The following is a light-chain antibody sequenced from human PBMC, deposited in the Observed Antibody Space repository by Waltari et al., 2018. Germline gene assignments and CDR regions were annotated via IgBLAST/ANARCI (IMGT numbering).Light chain of an antibody. CDR1: QSVGDF. Sequence: EIVLTQFPATLSLSPGERATLSCRARQSVGDFLAWYQQKPSQAPRLLIYDASKRVTGIPARFSGSGSGTDFTLTISSLEPEDFALYYCQQRGSWPLTFGGGTTVEIK. J-gene: IGKJ4*01. CDR3: QQRGSWPLT. V-gene: IGKV3-11*01. CDR2: DAS.